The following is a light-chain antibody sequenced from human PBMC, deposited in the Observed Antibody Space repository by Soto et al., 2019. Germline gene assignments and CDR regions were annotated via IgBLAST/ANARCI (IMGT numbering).Light chain of an antibody. J-gene: IGLJ1*01. V-gene: IGLV2-8*01. CDR2: EVT. CDR3: ASYGGNKNFLV. CDR1: SSDVGGYDY. Sequence: QSALTQPPSASGSPGQSVTISCTGTSSDVGGYDYVSWYQQHPGKAPKLMIYEVTKRPSGVPDRFSGSKSGNTASLTVSGLQAEDEAHSYCASYGGNKNFLVLGTGTKVTV.